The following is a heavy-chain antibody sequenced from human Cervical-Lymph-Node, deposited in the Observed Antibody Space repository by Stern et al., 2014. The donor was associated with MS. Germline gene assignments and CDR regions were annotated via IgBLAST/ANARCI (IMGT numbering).Heavy chain of an antibody. Sequence: QVQLVPSGAEVKKPGASVKVSCKASGYTFPSYAMHWVRQAPGQRLEWMGWINAGNGNTKYSQKFQGRVTITRDTSASTAYMELSSLRSEDTAVYYCARETRSGYYDYWGQGTLVTVSS. CDR3: ARETRSGYYDY. J-gene: IGHJ4*02. D-gene: IGHD3-22*01. V-gene: IGHV1-3*01. CDR1: GYTFPSYA. CDR2: INAGNGNT.